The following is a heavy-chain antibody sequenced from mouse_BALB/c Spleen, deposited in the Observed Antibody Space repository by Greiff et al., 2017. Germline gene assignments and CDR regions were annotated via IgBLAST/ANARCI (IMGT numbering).Heavy chain of an antibody. CDR2: ISSGSSTI. D-gene: IGHD1-1*01. CDR3: ARKGDYGSRGYWYFDV. Sequence: EVKLQESGGGLVQPGGSRKLSCAASGFTFSSFGMHWVRQAPEKGLEWVAYISSGSSTIYYADTVKGRFTISRDNPKNTLFLQMTSLRSEDTAMYYCARKGDYGSRGYWYFDVWGAGTTVTVSS. CDR1: GFTFSSFG. J-gene: IGHJ1*01. V-gene: IGHV5-17*02.